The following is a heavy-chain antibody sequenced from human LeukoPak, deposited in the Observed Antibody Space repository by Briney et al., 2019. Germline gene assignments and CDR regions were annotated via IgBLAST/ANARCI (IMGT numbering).Heavy chain of an antibody. Sequence: SETLSLSCSLSGGSISTYCWSWIRQTPGKGLQWIGYVYDSGTTNYNPSLERRVTISSDASKNVLSLNVRSVTAADTAIYYCARHGGSLGYFDYWGQGTLVTVAS. D-gene: IGHD3-16*01. CDR3: ARHGGSLGYFDY. CDR2: VYDSGTT. J-gene: IGHJ4*02. CDR1: GGSISTYC. V-gene: IGHV4-59*08.